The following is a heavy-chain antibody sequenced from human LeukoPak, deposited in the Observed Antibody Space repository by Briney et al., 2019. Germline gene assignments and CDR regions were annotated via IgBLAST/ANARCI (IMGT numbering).Heavy chain of an antibody. CDR3: ARDQEAFDY. V-gene: IGHV1-46*01. CDR1: GYSFTSNY. J-gene: IGHJ4*02. Sequence: ASVKVSFKASGYSFTSNYIHWVRRAPGQGLEWMGMIYPRGGSTSYAQKFQGRVTVTRDTSTSTVHMELSGLRSEDTAVYYCARDQEAFDYWGQGTLVTVSS. CDR2: IYPRGGST.